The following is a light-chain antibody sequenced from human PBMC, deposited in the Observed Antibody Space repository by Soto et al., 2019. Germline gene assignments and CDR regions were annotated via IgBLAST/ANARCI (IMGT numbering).Light chain of an antibody. CDR2: DVS. CDR1: SSDVGAYNY. J-gene: IGLJ1*01. Sequence: QSVLTQPASVSGSPGQSISISCTGTSSDVGAYNYISWYQQHPGKAPKLIIYDVSNRPSGVSCRFSGSKSGNTASLTISGLQAEDGADYYCSAYTITSPYVFGTGTKVTVL. CDR3: SAYTITSPYV. V-gene: IGLV2-14*03.